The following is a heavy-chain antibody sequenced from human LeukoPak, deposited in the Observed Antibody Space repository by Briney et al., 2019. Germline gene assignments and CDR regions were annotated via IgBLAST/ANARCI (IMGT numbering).Heavy chain of an antibody. D-gene: IGHD3-22*01. J-gene: IGHJ4*02. V-gene: IGHV3-30*01. CDR2: ISYDGSNK. CDR3: ARGSAGYYYDSSGYWVLDY. Sequence: GRSLRLSCAASGFTFSSYAMHWVRQAPGKGLEWVAVISYDGSNKYYADSVKGRFTISRDNSKNTLYLQMNSLRAEDTAVYYCARGSAGYYYDSSGYWVLDYWGQGTLVTVSS. CDR1: GFTFSSYA.